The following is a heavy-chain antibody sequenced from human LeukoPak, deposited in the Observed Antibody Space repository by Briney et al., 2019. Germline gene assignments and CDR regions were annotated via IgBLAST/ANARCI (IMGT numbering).Heavy chain of an antibody. J-gene: IGHJ4*02. D-gene: IGHD3-22*01. CDR3: AREGSGYPY. CDR1: GYTLTELS. CDR2: INPNSGAT. Sequence: ASVKVSCKVSGYTLTELSMHWVRQAPGQGLEWMGWINPNSGATNYAQKFQGRVTMTRDTSISTAYMEVSRLRSDDTAVFYCAREGSGYPYWGQGTLVTVSS. V-gene: IGHV1-2*02.